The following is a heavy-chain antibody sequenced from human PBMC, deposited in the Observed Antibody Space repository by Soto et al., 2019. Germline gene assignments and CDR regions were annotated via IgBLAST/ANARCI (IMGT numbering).Heavy chain of an antibody. Sequence: QVQLQESGPGLVKPSQTLSLTCSVSGASISSGGYYWNWIRQHPGKGLEWIGYIYYSGTTYYNPSPKSRVPIAVYASKNHCALKLSSLTAADPAVYYYAASCVGCGGFNYYGMDVWGQGTTVTVSS. CDR3: AASCVGCGGFNYYGMDV. CDR1: GASISSGGYY. CDR2: IYYSGTT. D-gene: IGHD2-21*01. V-gene: IGHV4-31*03. J-gene: IGHJ6*02.